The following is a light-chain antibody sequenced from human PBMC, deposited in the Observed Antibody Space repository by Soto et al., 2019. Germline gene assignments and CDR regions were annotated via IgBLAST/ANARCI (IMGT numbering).Light chain of an antibody. Sequence: QSVLTQPPSASGTPGQRVTISCSGSSSNIGTYGVNWYQQLPGTAPKFLIYSNNLRPSGVPDRFSGSKSGTSASLAISGLQSEDEADYYCTSFAGTNNFVVFGGGTKLTVL. CDR1: SSNIGTYG. CDR3: TSFAGTNNFVV. V-gene: IGLV1-44*01. CDR2: SNN. J-gene: IGLJ2*01.